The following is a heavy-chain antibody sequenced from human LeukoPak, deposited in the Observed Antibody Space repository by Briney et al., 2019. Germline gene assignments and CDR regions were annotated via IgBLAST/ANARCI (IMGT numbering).Heavy chain of an antibody. D-gene: IGHD2-8*01. Sequence: GGSLRLSSTASGFTFSTYAMSWVRQAPGKGLEWVSAITDSGGNTYYAAHVKGRFTISRDNSKNTLYLQMNSLRAEDTAAYYCARAGHCTNGICYTPDFDYWGQGTLVTVSS. V-gene: IGHV3-23*01. J-gene: IGHJ4*02. CDR1: GFTFSTYA. CDR3: ARAGHCTNGICYTPDFDY. CDR2: ITDSGGNT.